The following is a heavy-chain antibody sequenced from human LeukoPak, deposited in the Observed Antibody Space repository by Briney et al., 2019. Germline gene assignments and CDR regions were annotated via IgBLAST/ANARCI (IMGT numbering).Heavy chain of an antibody. CDR1: GYTFTDYG. CDR2: IIPIFGTA. CDR3: ARCSFSSSDYYYMDV. J-gene: IGHJ6*03. Sequence: ASVKVSCKASGYTFTDYGITWVRQAPGQGLEWMGGIIPIFGTANYAQKFQGRVTITADESTSTAYMELSSLRSEDTAVYYCARCSFSSSDYYYMDVWGKGTTVTVSS. D-gene: IGHD6-6*01. V-gene: IGHV1-69*13.